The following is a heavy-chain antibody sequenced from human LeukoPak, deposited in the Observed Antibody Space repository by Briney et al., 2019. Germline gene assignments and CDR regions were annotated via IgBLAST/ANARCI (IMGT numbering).Heavy chain of an antibody. CDR1: GLTFRSHA. CDR2: ISNSGGST. J-gene: IGHJ6*02. V-gene: IGHV3-23*01. CDR3: AKGQGQNVLYGMDV. Sequence: GGSLRLSCVASGLTFRSHAMNWVRQAPGKGLEWVSSISNSGGSTYYADSVKGRFTISRDNSKNTLYMQMKSLRAEDTAVYYCAKGQGQNVLYGMDVWGQGTTVTVSS. D-gene: IGHD1-1*01.